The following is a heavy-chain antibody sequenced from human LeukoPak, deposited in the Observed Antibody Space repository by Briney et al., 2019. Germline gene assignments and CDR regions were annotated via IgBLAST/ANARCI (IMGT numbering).Heavy chain of an antibody. Sequence: SETLSLTCAVYGGFFSGYYWSWIRQPPGKGLEWIGEINHSGSTNYNPSLKSRVTISVDTSKNQFSLKLSSVTAADTAVYYCARPYGGTSFDYWGQGTLVTVSS. J-gene: IGHJ4*02. D-gene: IGHD4-23*01. CDR3: ARPYGGTSFDY. CDR2: INHSGST. V-gene: IGHV4-34*01. CDR1: GGFFSGYY.